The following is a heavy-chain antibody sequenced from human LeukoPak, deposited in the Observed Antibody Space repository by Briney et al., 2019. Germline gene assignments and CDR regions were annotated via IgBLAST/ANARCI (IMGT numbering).Heavy chain of an antibody. CDR1: GGSFSGYY. V-gene: IGHV4-34*01. D-gene: IGHD2-15*01. CDR2: INHSGST. Sequence: PSGTLSLTCAVYGGSFSGYYWSWIRQPPGKGLEWIGEINHSGSTNHNPSLKSRVTISVDTSKNQFSLKLSSVTAADTAVYYCAREVGGGYYGMDVWGQGTTVTVSS. CDR3: AREVGGGYYGMDV. J-gene: IGHJ6*02.